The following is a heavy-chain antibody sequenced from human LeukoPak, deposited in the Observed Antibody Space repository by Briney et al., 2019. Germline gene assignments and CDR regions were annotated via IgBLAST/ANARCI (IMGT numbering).Heavy chain of an antibody. J-gene: IGHJ6*01. Sequence: SETLSLTCTVSGGSISSYYWSWIRQPPGKGLEWIGYIYYSGSTNYNPSLKSRVAISVDTSKNQFSLKLISVTAADAAVYYCARLPWGIAVAASYYYYGMDVWGQGTTVTVS. CDR2: IYYSGST. V-gene: IGHV4-59*08. CDR1: GGSISSYY. D-gene: IGHD6-19*01. CDR3: ARLPWGIAVAASYYYYGMDV.